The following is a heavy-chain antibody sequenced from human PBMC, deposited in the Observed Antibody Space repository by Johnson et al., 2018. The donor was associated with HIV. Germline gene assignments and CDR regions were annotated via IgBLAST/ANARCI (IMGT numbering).Heavy chain of an antibody. D-gene: IGHD3-16*01. Sequence: QVQLVESGGGVVQPGGSLRLSCVASGFTFSSYGMHWVRQAPGKGLEWVAFIRYDGSNKYYADSVKGRFPISRDNSKNTLYRQMNSLRAEDKAVYYCAKDWGVARFPFDAFDIWGQGTMVTVSS. CDR3: AKDWGVARFPFDAFDI. J-gene: IGHJ3*02. CDR1: GFTFSSYG. V-gene: IGHV3-30*02. CDR2: IRYDGSNK.